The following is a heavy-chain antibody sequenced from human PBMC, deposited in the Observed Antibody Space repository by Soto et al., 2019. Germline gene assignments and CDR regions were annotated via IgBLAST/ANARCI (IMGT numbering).Heavy chain of an antibody. CDR1: GGTFSSYA. CDR2: IIPIFGTA. J-gene: IGHJ3*02. Sequence: QVQLVQSGAEVKKPGSSVKVSCKASGGTFSSYAISWVRQAPGQGLEWMGGIIPIFGTANYAQKFQGRVTITADESTSTAYMELSSLRSEDTAVYYCARDRLMITFGGFGDGRWFAFDIWGQGTMVTVSS. V-gene: IGHV1-69*12. CDR3: ARDRLMITFGGFGDGRWFAFDI. D-gene: IGHD3-16*01.